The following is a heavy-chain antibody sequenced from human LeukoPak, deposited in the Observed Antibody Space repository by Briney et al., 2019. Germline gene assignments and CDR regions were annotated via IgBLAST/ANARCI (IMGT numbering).Heavy chain of an antibody. CDR3: ARGKAAGTAYYFDY. Sequence: SVKVSCKASGGTFSSYAISWVRQAPGQGLEWMGRIIPILGIANYAQKFQGRVTITADKSTSTAYMELSSLRSEDTAVYYCARGKAAGTAYYFDYWGQGTLVTVSS. CDR2: IIPILGIA. J-gene: IGHJ4*02. CDR1: GGTFSSYA. D-gene: IGHD6-13*01. V-gene: IGHV1-69*04.